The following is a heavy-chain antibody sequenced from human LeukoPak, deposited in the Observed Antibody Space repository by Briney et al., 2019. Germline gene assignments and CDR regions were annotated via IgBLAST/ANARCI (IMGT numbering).Heavy chain of an antibody. CDR3: ARDIVVVPAAILGYYYYGMDV. CDR2: IIPIFGTA. J-gene: IGHJ6*02. CDR1: GGTFSSYA. Sequence: ASVKVSCKASGGTFSSYAISWVRQAPGQGLEWMGGIIPIFGTANYAQKFQGRVTITADESTSTAYMELSSLRSEDTAVYYCARDIVVVPAAILGYYYYGMDVWGQGTTVTVSS. D-gene: IGHD2-2*02. V-gene: IGHV1-69*13.